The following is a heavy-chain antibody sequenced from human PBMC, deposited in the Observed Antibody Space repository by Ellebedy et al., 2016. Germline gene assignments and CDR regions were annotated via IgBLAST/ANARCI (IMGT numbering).Heavy chain of an antibody. Sequence: GESLKISCVGSGFTFSRFGMHWVRQAPGKGLEWVAVISNDGRDTYYADSVKGRFTISRDDSQNTVSLEMNGLRREDTAVYYCATVDGYWGQGTLVTVSS. CDR1: GFTFSRFG. D-gene: IGHD5-24*01. CDR3: ATVDGY. J-gene: IGHJ4*02. CDR2: ISNDGRDT. V-gene: IGHV3-30*03.